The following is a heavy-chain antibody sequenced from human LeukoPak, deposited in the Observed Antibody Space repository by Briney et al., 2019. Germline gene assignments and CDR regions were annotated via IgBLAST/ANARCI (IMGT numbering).Heavy chain of an antibody. D-gene: IGHD3-10*01. CDR1: GFTFSSYA. V-gene: IGHV3-30*04. CDR2: ISYDGSNK. CDR3: AKENRLTMVRGDIDY. Sequence: PGGSLRLSCAASGFTFSSYAMHWVRQAPGKGLEWVAVISYDGSNKYYADSVKGRFTISRDNSKNTLYLQMNSLRAEDTAVYYCAKENRLTMVRGDIDYWGQGTLVTVSS. J-gene: IGHJ4*02.